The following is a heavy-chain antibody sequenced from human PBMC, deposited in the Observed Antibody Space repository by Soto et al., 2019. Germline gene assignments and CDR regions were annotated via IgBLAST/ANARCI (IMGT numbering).Heavy chain of an antibody. J-gene: IGHJ2*01. CDR3: ARPDCSGGSCYSVLYFDL. Sequence: QVQLVESGGGVVQPGRSLRLSCAASGFTFSSYAMHWVRQAPGKGLEWVAVISYDGSNKYYADSVKGRFTISRDNSKNTLNLQMNSLRAEDTAVYYCARPDCSGGSCYSVLYFDLWGRGTLVTVSS. D-gene: IGHD2-15*01. CDR2: ISYDGSNK. CDR1: GFTFSSYA. V-gene: IGHV3-30-3*01.